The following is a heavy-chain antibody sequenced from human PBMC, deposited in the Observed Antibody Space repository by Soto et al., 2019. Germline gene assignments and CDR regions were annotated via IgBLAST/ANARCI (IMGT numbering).Heavy chain of an antibody. CDR2: SDPNAERT. Sequence: QVQLVQSGAEVKKPGASVKISCKASGFTFISYHIHWMRQAPGQGLEWVGLSDPNAERTAYAPNFQGRVTFTSNTSTSTAYMEMRRLRPEDTAVYYCVRDYPKMYAYWRVSKKAFDPWGQGILVIVSS. V-gene: IGHV1-46*01. J-gene: IGHJ5*02. CDR1: GFTFISYH. CDR3: VRDYPKMYAYWRVSKKAFDP. D-gene: IGHD3-16*01.